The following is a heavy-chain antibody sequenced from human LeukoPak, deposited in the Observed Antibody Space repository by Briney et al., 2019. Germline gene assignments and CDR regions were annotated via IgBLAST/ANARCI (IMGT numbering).Heavy chain of an antibody. CDR2: IIPIFGTA. V-gene: IGHV1-69*06. Sequence: GASVKVSCKASGGTFSSYAISWVRQAPGQGREWMGGIIPIFGTANYAQKFQGRVTITADKSTSTAYMELSSLRSEDTAVYYCASRGCSSYYYYMDVWGKGTTVTVSS. J-gene: IGHJ6*03. CDR3: ASRGCSSYYYYMDV. CDR1: GGTFSSYA. D-gene: IGHD6-13*01.